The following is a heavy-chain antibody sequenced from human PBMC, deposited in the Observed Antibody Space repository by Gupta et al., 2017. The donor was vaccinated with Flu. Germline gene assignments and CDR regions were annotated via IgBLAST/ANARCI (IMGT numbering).Heavy chain of an antibody. CDR3: AREAPGAMTTTINAFDI. CDR2: IWYDGSKK. CDR1: GFTFSSYG. D-gene: IGHD5-24*01. Sequence: QMQLVESGGGVVQPGRSLKLRCAASGFTFSSYGIDWVRHAPGKGLEWVALIWYDGSKKYYAESVKGRFTSSRDNSKNTVYLQMNSLRSDDTAVYYCAREAPGAMTTTINAFDIWGQGTMVTVSS. J-gene: IGHJ3*02. V-gene: IGHV3-33*01.